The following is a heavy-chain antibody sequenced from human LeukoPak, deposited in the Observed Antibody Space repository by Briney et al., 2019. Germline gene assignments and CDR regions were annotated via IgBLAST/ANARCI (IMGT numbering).Heavy chain of an antibody. Sequence: SETLSLTCTVSGGSISSYYWSWIRQPPGKGLEWIGYIYYSGSTNYNPTLKSRVTISVDTSKNQFSLQLSSVTAADTAVYYCARGTYYYDSSGYYYSYYYYYMDVWGKGTTVTVSS. CDR3: ARGTYYYDSSGYYYSYYYYYMDV. CDR2: IYYSGST. D-gene: IGHD3-22*01. J-gene: IGHJ6*03. V-gene: IGHV4-59*01. CDR1: GGSISSYY.